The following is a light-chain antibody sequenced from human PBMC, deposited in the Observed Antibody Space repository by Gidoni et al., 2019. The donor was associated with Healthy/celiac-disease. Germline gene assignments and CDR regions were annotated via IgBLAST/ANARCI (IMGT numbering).Light chain of an antibody. CDR2: GAS. J-gene: IGKJ4*01. V-gene: IGKV3-15*01. CDR1: QSVSSN. Sequence: EIVMTQSPATLSVSPGERATLSCGASQSVSSNLAWYQQKPGQAPRLLIYGASTRATGIPARFSGSGSGTEFTLTISSLQSEDFAVYYCQQYNNWTPLTFGGGTKVEIK. CDR3: QQYNNWTPLT.